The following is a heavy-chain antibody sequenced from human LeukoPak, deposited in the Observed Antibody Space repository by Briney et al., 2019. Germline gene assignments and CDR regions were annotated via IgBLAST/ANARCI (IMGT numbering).Heavy chain of an antibody. D-gene: IGHD3-10*01. V-gene: IGHV1-2*02. CDR2: INTNNGGT. J-gene: IGHJ4*02. CDR3: ARDGYHYGQFDY. Sequence: GASVKVSCKASGYTFTDYYIHWVRQAPGQGLEWMGLINTNNGGTKYAQRSQGRVTMTRDTSTNTAYMEVSSLRSDDTAVYYCARDGYHYGQFDYWGQGTLVTVSS. CDR1: GYTFTDYY.